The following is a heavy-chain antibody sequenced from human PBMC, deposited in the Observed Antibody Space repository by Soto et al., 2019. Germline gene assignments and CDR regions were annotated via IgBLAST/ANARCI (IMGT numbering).Heavy chain of an antibody. CDR1: GFTFSTYS. Sequence: PGGSLRLSCVGSGFTFSTYSINWVRQAPGKGLEWVSSISSRSDIYYADSVKGRFTISRDNAKNSVSLQMNSLTAEDTAVYYCAREYTAWPLPVGLDVWGQGTTVTVSS. D-gene: IGHD1-26*01. CDR2: ISSRSDI. CDR3: AREYTAWPLPVGLDV. J-gene: IGHJ6*01. V-gene: IGHV3-21*04.